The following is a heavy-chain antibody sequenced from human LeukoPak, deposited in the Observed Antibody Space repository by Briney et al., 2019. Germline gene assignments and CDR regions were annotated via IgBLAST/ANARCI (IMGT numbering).Heavy chain of an antibody. J-gene: IGHJ6*02. V-gene: IGHV4-34*01. CDR1: GGSLSGYY. Sequence: PSETLSLTCAVYGGSLSGYYWSWIRQPPGKGLEWIGEINHSGSTNYNPSLKSRVIISVDTSKNQFSLKLSSVTAADTAVYYCARTRSSGWPYYYYYGMDVWGQGTTVTVSS. D-gene: IGHD6-19*01. CDR3: ARTRSSGWPYYYYYGMDV. CDR2: INHSGST.